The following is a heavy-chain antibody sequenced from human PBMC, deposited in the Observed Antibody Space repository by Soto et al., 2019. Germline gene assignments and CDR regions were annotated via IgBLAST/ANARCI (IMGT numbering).Heavy chain of an antibody. V-gene: IGHV4-34*02. D-gene: IGHD2-15*01. CDR1: GSSFTHLY. J-gene: IGHJ2*01. CDR2: IDHDARI. Sequence: QVELQQWGTGLLKPSETLSLTCAVYGSSFTHLYGTWVRQPPGGGLEWVAEIDHDARINYNPSLRSRATISLDASKSQFSLKRTSVTAADTAVYFCVRAYCDGGSCYSPLWGSSYWYFDVWSRGTPVAVSS. CDR3: VRAYCDGGSCYSPLWGSSYWYFDV.